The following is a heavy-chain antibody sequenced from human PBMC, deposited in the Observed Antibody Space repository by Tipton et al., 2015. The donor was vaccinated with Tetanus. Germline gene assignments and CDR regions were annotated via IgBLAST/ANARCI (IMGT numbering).Heavy chain of an antibody. Sequence: LRLSCTVSGDSVNNGAFYWGWIRQFPGKGLEWIGYLYNSGRTNYNPSLKTRLSMSVDTSKNQFSLKLTSVTAADTAFYYCARGVQVAHWYFDLWGRGTLVSVSS. D-gene: IGHD2-15*01. CDR1: GDSVNNGAFY. CDR3: ARGVQVAHWYFDL. CDR2: LYNSGRT. V-gene: IGHV4-31*03. J-gene: IGHJ2*01.